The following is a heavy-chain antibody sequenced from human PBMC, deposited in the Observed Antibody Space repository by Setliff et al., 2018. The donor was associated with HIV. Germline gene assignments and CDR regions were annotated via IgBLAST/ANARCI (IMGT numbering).Heavy chain of an antibody. Sequence: SETLSLTCTVSGGSISSHYWSWIRQPPVKGLEWIGYTYYRGSTNYNPSLKSRLTLSVDAAKNRFSLRLTSVTAADTAVYYCARDRAMRFSNSPSFNYFDVWGQGALVTVSS. D-gene: IGHD2-2*01. CDR2: TYYRGST. V-gene: IGHV4-59*11. CDR3: ARDRAMRFSNSPSFNYFDV. J-gene: IGHJ4*02. CDR1: GGSISSHY.